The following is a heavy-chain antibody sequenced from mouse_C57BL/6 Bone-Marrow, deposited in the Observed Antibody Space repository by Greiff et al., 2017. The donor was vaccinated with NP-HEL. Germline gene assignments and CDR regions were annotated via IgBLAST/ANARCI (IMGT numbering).Heavy chain of an antibody. J-gene: IGHJ2*01. V-gene: IGHV5-6*01. CDR1: GFTFSSYG. CDR2: ISSGGSYT. Sequence: DVHLVESGGDLVKPGGSLKLSCAASGFTFSSYGMSWVRQTPDKRLEWVATISSGGSYTYYPDSVKGRFTISRDNAKNTLYLQMSSLKSEDTAMYYCARPQLGFDYWGQGTTLTVSS. CDR3: ARPQLGFDY. D-gene: IGHD4-1*02.